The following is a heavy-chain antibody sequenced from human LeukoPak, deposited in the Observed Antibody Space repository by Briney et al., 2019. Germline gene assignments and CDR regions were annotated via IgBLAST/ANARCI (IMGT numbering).Heavy chain of an antibody. D-gene: IGHD6-6*01. CDR2: ISSSGSTI. V-gene: IGHV3-48*03. Sequence: PGGSLRLSCAASGFTFSSYEMNWVRQAPGKGLEWVSYISSSGSTIYYADSVKGRFTISRDNAKNSLYLQMNSLRAEDTAVYYCARGKYGGSSLIDYWGQGTLVTVSS. CDR1: GFTFSSYE. J-gene: IGHJ4*02. CDR3: ARGKYGGSSLIDY.